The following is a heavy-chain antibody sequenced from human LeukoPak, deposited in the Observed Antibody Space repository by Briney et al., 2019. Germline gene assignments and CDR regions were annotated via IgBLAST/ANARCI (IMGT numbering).Heavy chain of an antibody. CDR3: ARMVVAVAAYYFDC. Sequence: SETLSLTCAVSGYSISSGYYWGWIRQPPGKGLEWIGSIYHSGSTYYNPSLKSRVTISVDTSKNQFSLKLSSVTAADTAVYYCARMVVAVAAYYFDCWGQGTLVTVSS. CDR2: IYHSGST. CDR1: GYSISSGYY. D-gene: IGHD2-15*01. V-gene: IGHV4-38-2*01. J-gene: IGHJ4*02.